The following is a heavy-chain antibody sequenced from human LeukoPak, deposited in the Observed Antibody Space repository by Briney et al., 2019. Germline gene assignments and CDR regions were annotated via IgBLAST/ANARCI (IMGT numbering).Heavy chain of an antibody. J-gene: IGHJ6*03. V-gene: IGHV3-23*01. D-gene: IGHD1-26*01. Sequence: GGSLRLSCAASGFTFSSHGMSWVRQAPGKGLEWVSTISGSGDNTYYADSVKGRFTIFRDNSRNTLYLQMNSLRTEDTAVYYCAKGYGWEASYYYYYMDVWGKGTTVTFSS. CDR1: GFTFSSHG. CDR2: ISGSGDNT. CDR3: AKGYGWEASYYYYYMDV.